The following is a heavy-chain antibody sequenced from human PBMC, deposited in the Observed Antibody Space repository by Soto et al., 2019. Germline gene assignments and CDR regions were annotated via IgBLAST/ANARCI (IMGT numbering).Heavy chain of an antibody. CDR1: GFTFSSYA. V-gene: IGHV3-23*01. D-gene: IGHD3-10*01. J-gene: IGHJ3*02. CDR3: AKSKTWSTNGGGMVVVNAFDI. CDR2: ISGSGGST. Sequence: XGSLGLSFAASGFTFSSYAMSGVRQAPGKGLEWVSAISGSGGSTYYADSVKGRFTISRDNSKNTLYLQMNSLRAEDTAVYYCAKSKTWSTNGGGMVVVNAFDIWGQGTMVTVSS.